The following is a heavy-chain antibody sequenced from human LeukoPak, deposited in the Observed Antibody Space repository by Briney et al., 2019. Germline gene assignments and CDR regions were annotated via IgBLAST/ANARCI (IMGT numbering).Heavy chain of an antibody. J-gene: IGHJ3*02. D-gene: IGHD5-12*01. CDR1: GFNFNSYW. CDR2: INQDGSDK. Sequence: GGSLRLSCAASGFNFNSYWMSWVRQAPGKGLEWVANINQDGSDKKYVDSVRGRFTISRDNAKNALYLQMVSLRVEDTALYHCAKDLEIYMTWIGFRGAFDIWGQGTVVTVSS. CDR3: AKDLEIYMTWIGFRGAFDI. V-gene: IGHV3-7*03.